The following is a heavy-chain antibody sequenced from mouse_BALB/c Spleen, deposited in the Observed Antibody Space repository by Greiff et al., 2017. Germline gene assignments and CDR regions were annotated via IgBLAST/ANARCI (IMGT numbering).Heavy chain of an antibody. J-gene: IGHJ1*01. CDR2: IYPGSGST. V-gene: IGHV1-77*01. CDR3: ARPYFDV. Sequence: VQLQQSGPELVKPGASVKMSCKASGYTFTDYVISWVKQRTGQGLEWIGEIYPGSGSTYYNEKFKGKATLTADKSSNTAYMQLSSLTSEDSAVYFCARPYFDVWGAGTTVTVSS. CDR1: GYTFTDYV.